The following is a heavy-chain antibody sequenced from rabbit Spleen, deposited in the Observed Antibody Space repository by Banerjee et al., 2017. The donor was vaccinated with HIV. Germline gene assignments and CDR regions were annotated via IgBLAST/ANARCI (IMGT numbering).Heavy chain of an antibody. V-gene: IGHV1S47*01. CDR2: IYPGFGLR. Sequence: QQQLVESGGGLVKPGASLTLTCTASGFSFSNKAVMCWVRQAPGKGLEWIAYIYPGFGLRNYANSVKGRFTISSDNAQNTVFLQMTSLTASDTAAYFCVRDQAGDADFGPYYLNLWGQGTLVPVS. D-gene: IGHD6-1*01. CDR3: VRDQAGDADFGPYYLNL. J-gene: IGHJ4*01. CDR1: GFSFSNKA.